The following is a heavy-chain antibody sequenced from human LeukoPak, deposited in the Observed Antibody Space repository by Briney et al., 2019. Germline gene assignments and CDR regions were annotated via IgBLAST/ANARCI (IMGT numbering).Heavy chain of an antibody. CDR1: GFTFSDYY. Sequence: PGGSLRLSCAASGFTFSDYYMSWIRQAPGKGLEWVSYISSSGSTIYYADSVKGRFTISRDNAKNSLYLQMNSLRAEDTAVYYCGSRGGGLYDYVWGSYRHPPDYWGQGTLVTVSS. CDR3: GSRGGGLYDYVWGSYRHPPDY. D-gene: IGHD3-16*02. CDR2: ISSSGSTI. V-gene: IGHV3-11*01. J-gene: IGHJ4*02.